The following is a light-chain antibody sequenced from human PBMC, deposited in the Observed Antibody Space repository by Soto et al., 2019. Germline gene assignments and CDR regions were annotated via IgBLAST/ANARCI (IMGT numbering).Light chain of an antibody. J-gene: IGKJ4*01. CDR1: QGISSS. CDR3: QQLNSYPLT. V-gene: IGKV1-9*01. Sequence: DIQLTQSPSFLSASVGDRVTITCRASQGISSSLVWYQQKPGKAPKLLIYAAFILQSGVPSRFTGSGSGTEFTLTISSLQPEDFATYYCQQLNSYPLTFGGGTKVEIK. CDR2: AAF.